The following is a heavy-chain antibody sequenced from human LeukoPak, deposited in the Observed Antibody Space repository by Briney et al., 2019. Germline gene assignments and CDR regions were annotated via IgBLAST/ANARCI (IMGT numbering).Heavy chain of an antibody. V-gene: IGHV4-59*05. CDR1: GGSISSYY. CDR2: IYYSGST. J-gene: IGHJ4*02. D-gene: IGHD3-22*01. Sequence: SETLSLTCTVSGGSISSYYWSWIRQPPGKGLEWIGSIYYSGSTYYNPSLKSRVTISVDTSKNQFSLKLSSVTAADTAVYYCARQKFPRTYYYDSSGYPGRGTFDYWGQGTLVTVSS. CDR3: ARQKFPRTYYYDSSGYPGRGTFDY.